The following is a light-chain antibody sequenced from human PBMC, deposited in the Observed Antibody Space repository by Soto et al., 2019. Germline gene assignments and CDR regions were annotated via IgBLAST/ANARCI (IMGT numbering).Light chain of an antibody. J-gene: IGKJ4*01. CDR2: GVS. Sequence: EIVVTQSPGTLSLSPGDRATLSCRASQTVSFSYLAWYQQKPGQAPRLLSYGVSIRATGIPDRFSGSESGTDFTLTISRLEPEDFAVYYCQQYGSSPLTFGGGNKVEIK. V-gene: IGKV3-20*01. CDR3: QQYGSSPLT. CDR1: QTVSFSY.